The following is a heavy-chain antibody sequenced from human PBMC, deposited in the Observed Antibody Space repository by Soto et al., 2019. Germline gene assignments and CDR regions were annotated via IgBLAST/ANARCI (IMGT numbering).Heavy chain of an antibody. CDR3: ARDGGSGLSWFEP. Sequence: TGGSLRLSCAATGLTFNTYNMNWVRQAPGKGLEWVSSISSSSAYIYYADSVKGRFTISRDNAKNLLFLQMNSLRAEDTAVYYCARDGGSGLSWFEPWGQGTQVTVSS. V-gene: IGHV3-21*01. CDR2: ISSSSAYI. D-gene: IGHD6-19*01. J-gene: IGHJ5*02. CDR1: GLTFNTYN.